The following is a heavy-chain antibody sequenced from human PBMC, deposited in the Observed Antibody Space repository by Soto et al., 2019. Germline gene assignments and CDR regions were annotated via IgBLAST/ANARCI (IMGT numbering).Heavy chain of an antibody. Sequence: GASVKVSCTASGGTFSSYTISWVRQAPGQGLEWMGRIIPILGIANYAQKFQGRVTITADKSTSTAYMELSSLRSEDTAVYYCARGYGDDAFDIWGQGTMVTVSS. CDR1: GGTFSSYT. CDR2: IIPILGIA. D-gene: IGHD4-17*01. V-gene: IGHV1-69*02. CDR3: ARGYGDDAFDI. J-gene: IGHJ3*02.